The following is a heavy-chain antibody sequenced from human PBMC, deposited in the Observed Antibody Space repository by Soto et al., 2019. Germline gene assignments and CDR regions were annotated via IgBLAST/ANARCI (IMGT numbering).Heavy chain of an antibody. Sequence: EVQLVESGGGLVQPGGSLRLSCAASGFTFSSYWMSWVRQAPGKGLEWVANIKQDGSEKYYVDSVKGRFTISRDNANNSLYLQMNSRRAEDTAVYYCASSSGWYFGDYWGQGTLVTVSS. CDR3: ASSSGWYFGDY. V-gene: IGHV3-7*01. CDR1: GFTFSSYW. D-gene: IGHD6-19*01. CDR2: IKQDGSEK. J-gene: IGHJ4*02.